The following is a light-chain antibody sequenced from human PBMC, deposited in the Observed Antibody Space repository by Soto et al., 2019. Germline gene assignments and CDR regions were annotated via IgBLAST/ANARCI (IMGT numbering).Light chain of an antibody. V-gene: IGLV1-40*01. CDR2: VNT. Sequence: QSVLTQPPSVSGAPGQTITISCTGSSSNIGADFGVHWYQQLPGAAPKLVIFVNTNRPSGVPERFSGSKSGTSASLAITGLQAEDEADYYCQAYDYILTASVFGGGTKLTVL. CDR1: SSNIGADFG. J-gene: IGLJ3*02. CDR3: QAYDYILTASV.